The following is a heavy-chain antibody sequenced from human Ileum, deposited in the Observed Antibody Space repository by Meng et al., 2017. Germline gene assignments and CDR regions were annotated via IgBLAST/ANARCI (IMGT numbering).Heavy chain of an antibody. CDR3: ARRSSGYQAGLNLNDY. V-gene: IGHV1-18*01. Sequence: VRLVQSGAGVNKPGALVSVACKASGYPFTSNGISWVRQAPGQGLEYRGWISGYNGNTNYVEKFQGRATMTTATSTRTAYMELRSLRSDDTAVYYCARRSSGYQAGLNLNDYWGQGTLVTVSS. D-gene: IGHD3-22*01. J-gene: IGHJ4*02. CDR1: GYPFTSNG. CDR2: ISGYNGNT.